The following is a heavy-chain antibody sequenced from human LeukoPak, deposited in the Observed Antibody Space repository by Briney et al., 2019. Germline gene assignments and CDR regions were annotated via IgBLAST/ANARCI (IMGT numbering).Heavy chain of an antibody. CDR1: GGSISSSSYY. CDR2: IYYSGST. V-gene: IGHV4-39*07. Sequence: SETLSLTCTVSGGSISSSSYYWGWIRQPPGKGLEWIGSIYYSGSTYYNPSLKSRVTISVDTSKNQFSLKLSSVTAADTAVYYCARHRPEYCSGGSCYSGDFDYWGQGTLVTVSS. D-gene: IGHD2-15*01. CDR3: ARHRPEYCSGGSCYSGDFDY. J-gene: IGHJ4*02.